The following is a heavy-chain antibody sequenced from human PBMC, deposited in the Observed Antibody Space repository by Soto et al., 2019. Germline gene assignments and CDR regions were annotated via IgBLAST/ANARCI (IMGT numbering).Heavy chain of an antibody. CDR1: GFIFSDYA. J-gene: IGHJ4*02. V-gene: IGHV3-23*01. CDR3: VRERSGHSYADS. Sequence: EVQLLESGGGLVQPGGSLRLSCAASGFIFSDYAMSWLRQPPGKGLEWVSAISGSGYRTYYADSVKGRFTISRDNSKNTLSLQMNSLRAEDSAVYYCVRERSGHSYADSCGQGPLVTVSS. D-gene: IGHD5-18*01. CDR2: ISGSGYRT.